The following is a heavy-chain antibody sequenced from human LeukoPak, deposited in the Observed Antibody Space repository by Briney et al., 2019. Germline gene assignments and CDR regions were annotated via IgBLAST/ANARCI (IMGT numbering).Heavy chain of an antibody. Sequence: GASLRLSCAASGFTFRGFGLHWVRQAPGKGLEWVALIRSDGTIDTYADSVKDRFTSSRDNSKSTLYLQMNSLRAEDTAVYYCAKMWGASNHYYYIDVWGEGTTVTVSS. CDR1: GFTFRGFG. J-gene: IGHJ6*03. CDR2: IRSDGTID. V-gene: IGHV3-30*02. D-gene: IGHD4-11*01. CDR3: AKMWGASNHYYYIDV.